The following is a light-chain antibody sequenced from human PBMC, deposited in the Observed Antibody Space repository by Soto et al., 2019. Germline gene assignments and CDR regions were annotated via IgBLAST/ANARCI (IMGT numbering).Light chain of an antibody. V-gene: IGKV2D-29*01. J-gene: IGKJ2*02. Sequence: EIVLTQTPLSLSVTPGQQASISCKSSKSLLHSDGKTYLYWYLQRPGQAPHLLIYEVYNRFSGVPDRFSCSGSWTDFTLKISRVEAEDFGVYYCMQSAQRCTFGQGTKLEI. CDR3: MQSAQRCT. CDR2: EVY. CDR1: KSLLHSDGKTY.